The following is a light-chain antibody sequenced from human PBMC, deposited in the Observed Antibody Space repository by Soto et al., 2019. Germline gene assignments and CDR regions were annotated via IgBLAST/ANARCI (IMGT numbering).Light chain of an antibody. CDR1: QSVSSY. J-gene: IGKJ1*01. Sequence: HFISTLSVSPGERATLSCRASQSVSSYLAWYQQKPGQAPRLLIYDASNRATGIPARFSGSGSGTDFTLTISSLEPEDFAVYYCQQRSNWPRTFGQGTKVDIK. V-gene: IGKV3-11*01. CDR2: DAS. CDR3: QQRSNWPRT.